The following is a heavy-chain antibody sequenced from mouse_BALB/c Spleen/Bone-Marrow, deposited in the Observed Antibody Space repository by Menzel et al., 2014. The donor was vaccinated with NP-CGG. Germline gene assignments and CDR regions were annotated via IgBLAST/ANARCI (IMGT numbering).Heavy chain of an antibody. CDR2: IYPYNGGT. D-gene: IGHD2-4*01. Sequence: DQLQQSGPELVKPGASVKISCKAFGYTFTDYNMHWVKQSHGKSLEWIGYIYPYNGGTGYNQKFKTKATLTVDNSSSTAYMELRSLTSEDSAVYYCAREDYDSFFDYWGQGTTLTVSS. CDR3: AREDYDSFFDY. V-gene: IGHV1S29*02. CDR1: GYTFTDYN. J-gene: IGHJ2*01.